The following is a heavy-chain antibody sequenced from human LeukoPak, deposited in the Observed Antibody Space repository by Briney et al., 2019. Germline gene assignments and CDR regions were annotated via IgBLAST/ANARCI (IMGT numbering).Heavy chain of an antibody. CDR3: ARGRQGSDY. CDR2: TNRDGSEK. J-gene: IGHJ4*02. Sequence: GGSLRLSCAASEFTFTNFWMSWVRQAPGKGLEWVANTNRDGSEKYYVDSVKGRVTISRNNAMNFLYLQLNSLRVDDTAVYYCARGRQGSDYWGQGTLVTVSS. CDR1: EFTFTNFW. V-gene: IGHV3-7*01.